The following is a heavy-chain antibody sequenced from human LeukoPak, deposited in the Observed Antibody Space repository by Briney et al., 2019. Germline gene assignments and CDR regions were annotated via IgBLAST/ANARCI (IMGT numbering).Heavy chain of an antibody. D-gene: IGHD1-26*01. V-gene: IGHV1-69*13. CDR2: IIPIFGTA. CDR1: GGTFSSYA. Sequence: GASVKVSCKASGGTFSSYAISWVRQAPGQGLEWMGGIIPIFGTANYAQKFQGRVTTTADESTSTAYMELSSLRSEDTAVYYCARGSGWSGSYYLYYYYYYMDVWGKGTTVTVSS. CDR3: ARGSGWSGSYYLYYYYYYMDV. J-gene: IGHJ6*03.